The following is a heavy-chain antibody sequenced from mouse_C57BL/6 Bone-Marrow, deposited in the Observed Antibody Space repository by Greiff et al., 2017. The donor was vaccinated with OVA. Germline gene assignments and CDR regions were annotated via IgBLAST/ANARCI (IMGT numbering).Heavy chain of an antibody. V-gene: IGHV1-15*01. CDR2: IDPETGGT. CDR3: TRGIYYGTTGAY. J-gene: IGHJ3*01. Sequence: QVQLQQSGAELVRPGASVTLSCKASGYTFTDYEMHWVKQTPVPGLEWIGAIDPETGGTAYNQKFKGKAILTADKSSSTAYMELRSLTSEDSAVYYCTRGIYYGTTGAYWGQGTLVTVSA. D-gene: IGHD2-1*01. CDR1: GYTFTDYE.